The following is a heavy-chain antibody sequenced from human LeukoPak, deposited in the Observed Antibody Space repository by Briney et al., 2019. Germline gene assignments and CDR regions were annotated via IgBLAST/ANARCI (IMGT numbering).Heavy chain of an antibody. CDR3: AGGTVLLWFGELLPDAFDI. CDR2: IYTSGST. J-gene: IGHJ3*02. V-gene: IGHV4-61*02. CDR1: GGSISSGSHY. D-gene: IGHD3-10*01. Sequence: SETLSLTCTVSGGSISSGSHYWSWIRQPAGKGLEWVGRIYTSGSTNYNPSLKGRVTISVDTSKNQFSLRLSSVTAADTAVYYCAGGTVLLWFGELLPDAFDIWGQGTMVTVSS.